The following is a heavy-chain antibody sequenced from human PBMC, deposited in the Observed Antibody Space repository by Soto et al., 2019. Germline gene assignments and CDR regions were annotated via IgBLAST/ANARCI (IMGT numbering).Heavy chain of an antibody. D-gene: IGHD4-17*01. CDR1: GFTFSSYW. Sequence: GGSLRLSCAASGFTFSSYWMSWVRQAPGKGLEWVANIKQDGSEKYYVDSVKGRFTICRDNAKNSLYLQMNSRRAEDTAVYYCARDVGYGDYRAEGWFDPWGQGTLVTVSS. CDR2: IKQDGSEK. V-gene: IGHV3-7*01. J-gene: IGHJ5*02. CDR3: ARDVGYGDYRAEGWFDP.